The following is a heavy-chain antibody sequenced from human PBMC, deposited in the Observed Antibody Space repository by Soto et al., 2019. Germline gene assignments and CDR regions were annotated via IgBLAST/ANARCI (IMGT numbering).Heavy chain of an antibody. J-gene: IGHJ2*01. D-gene: IGHD3-3*01. CDR2: IIGSGGST. CDR1: GFTFNTYA. V-gene: IGHV3-23*01. Sequence: GGSLRLSCAASGFTFNTYAMTWVRQAPGKGLEWVSRIIGSGGSTYDADSVKGRFTISRDNSKNTLYLQMNSLRVEDTAVYYCAAPRRSAGWYFDLWGRGTLVTVSS. CDR3: AAPRRSAGWYFDL.